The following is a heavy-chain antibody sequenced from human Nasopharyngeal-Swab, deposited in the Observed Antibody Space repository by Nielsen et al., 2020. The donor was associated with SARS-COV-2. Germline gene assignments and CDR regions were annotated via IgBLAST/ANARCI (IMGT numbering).Heavy chain of an antibody. Sequence: GESLKISCAASGFTFSSFGMHWVRQAPGKGLEWVAFIAHDASNEYYGDSVKGRFSIPRDSSKNTLYLQMDSLRGEDTAVYYCVRMSGDFLSFLDVWGTGTTVTVTS. CDR2: IAHDASNE. CDR1: GFTFSSFG. CDR3: VRMSGDFLSFLDV. V-gene: IGHV3-30*03. D-gene: IGHD3-3*01. J-gene: IGHJ6*04.